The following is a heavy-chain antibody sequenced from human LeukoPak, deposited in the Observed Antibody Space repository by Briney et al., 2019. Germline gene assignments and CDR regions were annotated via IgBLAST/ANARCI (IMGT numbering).Heavy chain of an antibody. CDR1: GGSISSYY. CDR2: IYYSGST. CDR3: ARKSWQGPLDY. J-gene: IGHJ4*02. V-gene: IGHV4-59*01. Sequence: PSETLSLTCTVSGGSISSYYWSWIRQPPGKGLEWIGYIYYSGSTNYNPSLKSRVTISVDTSKNQFSLKLSSVTATDTAVYYCARKSWQGPLDYWGQGTLVTVSS.